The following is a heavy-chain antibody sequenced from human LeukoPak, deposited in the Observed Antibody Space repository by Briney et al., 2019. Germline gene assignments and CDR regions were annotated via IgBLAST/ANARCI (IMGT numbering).Heavy chain of an antibody. D-gene: IGHD3-22*01. CDR2: IIPIFGTA. J-gene: IGHJ4*02. Sequence: SVKVSCKASGGTFSSYAISWVRQAPGQGLEWMGGIIPIFGTANYAQKFQGRVTITADGSTSTAYMELSSLSSEDTAVYYCAREYYYDSSGPYFDYWGQGTLVTVSS. CDR3: AREYYYDSSGPYFDY. V-gene: IGHV1-69*13. CDR1: GGTFSSYA.